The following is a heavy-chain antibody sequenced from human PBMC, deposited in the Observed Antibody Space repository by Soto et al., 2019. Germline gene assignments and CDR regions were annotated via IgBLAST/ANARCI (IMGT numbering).Heavy chain of an antibody. Sequence: PSETLSLTCTVSAGSISSYYWSWIRQTPGKGLEWIGYVESSGRTEYKPSLASRVTLSLDSSQNQFSLTLRSVTTADRALYFCARGVYGAYLDYWGQGIPVTVSS. CDR3: ARGVYGAYLDY. CDR1: AGSISSYY. CDR2: VESSGRT. J-gene: IGHJ4*02. V-gene: IGHV4-4*08. D-gene: IGHD3-10*01.